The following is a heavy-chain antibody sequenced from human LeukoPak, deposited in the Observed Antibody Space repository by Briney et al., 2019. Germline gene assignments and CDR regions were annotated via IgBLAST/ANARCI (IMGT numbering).Heavy chain of an antibody. J-gene: IGHJ4*02. CDR1: GGSFSGYY. CDR2: INHSGRN. V-gene: IGHV4-34*01. Sequence: SETLSLTCAVYGGSFSGYYWSWIRQPPGKGLEWIGEINHSGRNNYNPSLKSRVTISVDTSKNQFSLKLSSVTAADTALYYCASGLITMVQGATDFWGQGTLVTVSS. D-gene: IGHD3-10*01. CDR3: ASGLITMVQGATDF.